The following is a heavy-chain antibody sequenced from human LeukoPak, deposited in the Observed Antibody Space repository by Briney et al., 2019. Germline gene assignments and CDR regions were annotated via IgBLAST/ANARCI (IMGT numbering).Heavy chain of an antibody. CDR1: GFTFSSYA. CDR3: AKDRAHDYSNYEVDY. CDR2: ISGSGGGT. Sequence: GGSLRLSCAASGFTFSSYAMTWVRQAPGKGLTWVSSISGSGGGTYYADSVKGRFTISRDYSKNTLSLQMNSLRAEDTAVYYCAKDRAHDYSNYEVDYWGQGTLVTVSS. J-gene: IGHJ4*02. V-gene: IGHV3-23*01. D-gene: IGHD4-11*01.